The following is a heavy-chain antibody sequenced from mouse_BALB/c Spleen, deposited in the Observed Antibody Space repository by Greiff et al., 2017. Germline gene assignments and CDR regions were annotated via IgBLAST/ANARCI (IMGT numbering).Heavy chain of an antibody. V-gene: IGHV5-17*02. CDR3: ARWNTTGVATSDWGAMDY. CDR2: ISSGSSTI. Sequence: EVKLVESGGGLVQPGGSRKLSCAASGFTFSSFGMHWVRQAPEKGLEWVAYISSGSSTIYYADTVKGRFTISRDNPKNTLFLQMTSLRSEDTAMYYCARWNTTGVATSDWGAMDYWGQGTSVTVSS. D-gene: IGHD1-1*01. J-gene: IGHJ4*01. CDR1: GFTFSSFG.